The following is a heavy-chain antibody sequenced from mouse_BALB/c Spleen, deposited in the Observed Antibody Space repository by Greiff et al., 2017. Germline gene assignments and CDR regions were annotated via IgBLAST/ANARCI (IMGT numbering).Heavy chain of an antibody. CDR1: GYSITSDYA. Sequence: EVKLMESGPGLVKPSQSLSLTCTVTGYSITSDYAWNWIRQFPGNKLEWMGYISYSGSTSYNPSLKSRISITRDTSKNQFFLQLNSVTTEDTATYYCARGRDYAMDYWGQGTSVTVSS. CDR2: ISYSGST. V-gene: IGHV3-2*02. J-gene: IGHJ4*01. CDR3: ARGRDYAMDY.